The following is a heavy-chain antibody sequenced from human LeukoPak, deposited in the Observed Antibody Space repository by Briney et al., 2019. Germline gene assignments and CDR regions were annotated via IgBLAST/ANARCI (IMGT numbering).Heavy chain of an antibody. CDR3: AKDREGTVTQGYFDY. J-gene: IGHJ4*02. Sequence: GGSLRLSCAASGFTFSSYGMHWVRQAPGKGLEWVAFIRYDGSNKYYADSVKGRFTISRDNSKNTLYLQMNSLRAEDTAVYYCAKDREGTVTQGYFDYWGQGTLVTVSS. CDR2: IRYDGSNK. CDR1: GFTFSSYG. V-gene: IGHV3-30*02. D-gene: IGHD4-11*01.